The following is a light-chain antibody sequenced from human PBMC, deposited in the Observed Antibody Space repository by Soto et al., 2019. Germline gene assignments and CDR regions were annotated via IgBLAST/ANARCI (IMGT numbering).Light chain of an antibody. V-gene: IGLV2-23*01. Sequence: LTQPASVSGSPGQSITISCTGTSSDVGSRNLVSWYQQYPGKAPKLIIFEASKRPSGVSNRFSASKSGSTASLTISGLQAEDEADYYCCSHAGSSTYVFGTGTKVTVL. J-gene: IGLJ1*01. CDR2: EAS. CDR1: SSDVGSRNL. CDR3: CSHAGSSTYV.